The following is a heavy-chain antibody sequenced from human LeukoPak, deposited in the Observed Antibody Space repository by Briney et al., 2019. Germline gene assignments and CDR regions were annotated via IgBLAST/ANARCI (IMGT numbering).Heavy chain of an antibody. CDR1: GFTVSSNY. J-gene: IGHJ4*02. V-gene: IGHV3-11*04. CDR2: ISSSGNTT. Sequence: GGSLRLSCAASGFTVSSNYMSWIRQAPGKGLEWVSHISSSGNTTYNADSVKGRFSITRDNAKNSLYLQMNSLRAEDTAVYYCARDGGSAWFLDYWGQGTLVTVSS. D-gene: IGHD6-19*01. CDR3: ARDGGSAWFLDY.